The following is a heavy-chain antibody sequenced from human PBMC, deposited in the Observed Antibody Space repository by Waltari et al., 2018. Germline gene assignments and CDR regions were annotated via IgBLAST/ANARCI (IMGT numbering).Heavy chain of an antibody. J-gene: IGHJ6*02. CDR1: GGSFSGYY. CDR3: AREGGLYDFWSGYYNYYYGMDV. V-gene: IGHV4-34*01. D-gene: IGHD3-3*01. CDR2: INHSGST. Sequence: QVQLQQWGAGLLKPSETLSLTCAVYGGSFSGYYWSWIRQPPGKGREWIGEINHSGSTNYNPSLKSRVTISVDTSKNQFSLKLSSVTAADTAVYYCAREGGLYDFWSGYYNYYYGMDVWGQGTTVTVSS.